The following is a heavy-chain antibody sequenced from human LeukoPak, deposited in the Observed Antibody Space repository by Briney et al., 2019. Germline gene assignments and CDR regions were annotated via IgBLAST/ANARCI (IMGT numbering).Heavy chain of an antibody. CDR2: INPSGGST. J-gene: IGHJ3*02. CDR1: GYTFTSYY. D-gene: IGHD3-22*01. V-gene: IGHV1-46*01. CDR3: ARTRGYYDSSGYYRNDAFDI. Sequence: GASVKVSCKASGYTFTSYYMHWVRQAPGQGLEWMGIINPSGGSTSYAQKFQGRVTMTRDTSTSTVYMELSSLRSEGTAVYYCARTRGYYDSSGYYRNDAFDIWGQGTMVTVSS.